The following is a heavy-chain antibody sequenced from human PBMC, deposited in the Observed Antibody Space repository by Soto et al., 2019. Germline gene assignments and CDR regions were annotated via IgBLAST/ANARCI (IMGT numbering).Heavy chain of an antibody. D-gene: IGHD3-10*01. CDR3: SRVDSSLVRLVSQFYFDH. CDR2: TIPIFTTA. V-gene: IGHV1-69*01. Sequence: QVQLVQSGAEVKEPGSSVKVSCKASGGTFNGYSISWVRQAPGQGLEWGGGTIPIFTTANYAQKFQGSLTQTADESTTTAYLELSGLRSDVTAISYCSRVDSSLVRLVSQFYFDHLAQGTLVTFSS. J-gene: IGHJ4*02. CDR1: GGTFNGYS.